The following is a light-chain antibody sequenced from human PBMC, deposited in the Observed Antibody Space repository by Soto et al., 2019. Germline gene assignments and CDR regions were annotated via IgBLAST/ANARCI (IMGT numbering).Light chain of an antibody. CDR2: LGS. V-gene: IGKV2-28*01. CDR3: MQALQTPWT. CDR1: QSLLHSNGYNY. J-gene: IGKJ1*01. Sequence: DIVMTPSPLSLPVTPGEPASISCRSSQSLLHSNGYNYLDWYLQKPGQSPQLLIYLGSNRASGVPDRFSGSGSGTDFTLKISRVEDEDVGVYYCMQALQTPWTFGQGTKVEIK.